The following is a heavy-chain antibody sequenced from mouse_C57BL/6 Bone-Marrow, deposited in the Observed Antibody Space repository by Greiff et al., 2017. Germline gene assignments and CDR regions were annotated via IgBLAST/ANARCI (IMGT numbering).Heavy chain of an antibody. J-gene: IGHJ4*01. CDR3: ARGVLCDGLDY. V-gene: IGHV1-7*01. Sequence: VQLKESGAELVKPGASVKLSCKASGYTFTSYWMHWVKQRPGQGLEWIGYINPGSGYTKYNQKFKGKATLTADKSSSTAYMQLSSLTYEDSAIYYCARGVLCDGLDYWGQGTLVTVSA. CDR2: INPGSGYT. D-gene: IGHD6-1*01. CDR1: GYTFTSYW.